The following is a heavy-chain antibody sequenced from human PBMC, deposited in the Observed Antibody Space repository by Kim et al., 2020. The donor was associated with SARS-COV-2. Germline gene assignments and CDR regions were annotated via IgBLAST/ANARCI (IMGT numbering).Heavy chain of an antibody. J-gene: IGHJ4*02. Sequence: SETLSLTCNVSGGSISDYYWSWIRQPPGRGLEWIGYIYYSGTTRYNPSLKGRVTISVDTSKNQFSLKLSSVTAADTGVYYCARQVRHGYNNFDYWGQGTLVTVSS. CDR2: IYYSGTT. CDR3: ARQVRHGYNNFDY. D-gene: IGHD5-12*01. CDR1: GGSISDYY. V-gene: IGHV4-59*08.